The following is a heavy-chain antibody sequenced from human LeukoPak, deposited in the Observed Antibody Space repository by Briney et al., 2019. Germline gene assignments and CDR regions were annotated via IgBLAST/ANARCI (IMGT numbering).Heavy chain of an antibody. CDR2: ILYDGIDK. D-gene: IGHD2-21*01. V-gene: IGHV3-30*18. Sequence: GGSLRLSCAASGFAFSSYGMHWVRQSPDKGLEWVAVILYDGIDKYYADSMKGRFTISRDNSKNTLYLQMNSLRTEDTAVYYCVKPQYCGDRCSNWFDPWGQGTLVIVSS. CDR3: VKPQYCGDRCSNWFDP. CDR1: GFAFSSYG. J-gene: IGHJ5*02.